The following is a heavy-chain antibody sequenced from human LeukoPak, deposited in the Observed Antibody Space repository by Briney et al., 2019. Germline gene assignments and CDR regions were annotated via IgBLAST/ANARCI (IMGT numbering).Heavy chain of an antibody. J-gene: IGHJ4*02. CDR1: GFTFSSYN. D-gene: IGHD6-6*01. Sequence: PGGSLRLSCATSGFTFSSYNMNWVRQAPGKGLEWVSFISSNGKTIHYADSVKGRFTISRDNSKNMLYLQMNSLRAEDTAVYYCAKWKYSNSGIDDYWGQGTLVTVSS. CDR3: AKWKYSNSGIDDY. CDR2: ISSNGKTI. V-gene: IGHV3-48*01.